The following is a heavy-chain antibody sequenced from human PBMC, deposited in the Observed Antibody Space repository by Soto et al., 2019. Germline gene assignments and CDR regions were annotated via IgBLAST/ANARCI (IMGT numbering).Heavy chain of an antibody. CDR1: GFTFSSYA. J-gene: IGHJ4*02. CDR3: AKHPGRVPAAPQTYYFDY. V-gene: IGHV3-23*01. D-gene: IGHD2-2*01. Sequence: GGSLRLSCAASGFTFSSYAMSWVRQAPGKGLEWVSAISGSGGSTYYADSVKGRFTISRDNSKNTLYLQMNSLRAEDTAVYYCAKHPGRVPAAPQTYYFDYWGQGTLVTVSS. CDR2: ISGSGGST.